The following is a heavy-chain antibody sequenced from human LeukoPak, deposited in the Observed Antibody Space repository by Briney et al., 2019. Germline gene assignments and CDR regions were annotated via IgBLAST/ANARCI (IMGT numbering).Heavy chain of an antibody. D-gene: IGHD1-26*01. CDR1: GFTFSSYS. J-gene: IGHJ4*02. CDR3: ARDGIVGATAFDY. Sequence: GGSLRLSCAASGFTFSSYSMNWVRQAPAKGLEWVSSISSSNSYIYYADSVKGRFTISRDNAKNSLYLQMNSLRAEDTAVYYCARDGIVGATAFDYWGQGNLVTVSS. CDR2: ISSSNSYI. V-gene: IGHV3-21*01.